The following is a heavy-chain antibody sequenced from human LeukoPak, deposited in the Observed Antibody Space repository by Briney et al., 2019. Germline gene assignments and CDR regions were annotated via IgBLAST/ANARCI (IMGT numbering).Heavy chain of an antibody. CDR3: ARVGMAAFDM. V-gene: IGHV4-4*02. J-gene: IGHJ3*02. CDR1: GGSISSINW. CDR2: IYHDGST. D-gene: IGHD5-24*01. Sequence: SETLSLTCAVSGGSISSINWWSWVRQPPGKGLEWIGEIYHDGSTNYKPSLKSRVTISVDKSKDQFSLKLRSVTAADTAVYFCARVGMAAFDMWGQGTRVTVSS.